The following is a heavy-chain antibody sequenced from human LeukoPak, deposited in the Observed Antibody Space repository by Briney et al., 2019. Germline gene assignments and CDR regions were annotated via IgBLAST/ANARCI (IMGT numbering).Heavy chain of an antibody. D-gene: IGHD6-13*01. CDR3: ARHTGSTWATGY. J-gene: IGHJ4*02. CDR2: IWYDGSSK. CDR1: GFTFSSYG. Sequence: GGSLRLSCAASGFTFSSYGIHWVRQAPGKGLEWVAVIWYDGSSKYYADSVKGRFTISRDNSNNTLYLQMSSLRAGDTAVYYCARHTGSTWATGYWGQGTLVTVSS. V-gene: IGHV3-33*01.